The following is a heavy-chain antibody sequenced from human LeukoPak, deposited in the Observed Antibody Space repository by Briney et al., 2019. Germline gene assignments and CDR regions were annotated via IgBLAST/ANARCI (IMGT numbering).Heavy chain of an antibody. CDR1: GYTFTSYY. Sequence: ASVTVSCKASGYTFTSYYMHWVRQAPGQGLEWMGIINPSGGSTSYAQKFQGRVTMTRDTSTSTAYMELSSLISDDSALYYCARADSRDYWGQGTLVTVSS. CDR3: ARADSRDY. J-gene: IGHJ4*02. CDR2: INPSGGST. V-gene: IGHV1-46*01.